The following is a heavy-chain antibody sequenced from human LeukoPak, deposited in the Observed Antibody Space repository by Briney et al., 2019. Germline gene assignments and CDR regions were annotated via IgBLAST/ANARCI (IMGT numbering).Heavy chain of an antibody. V-gene: IGHV4-38-2*01. Sequence: SETLSLTCAVSGYSISSGYYWGWIRQPPGKGLEWIGSIYHSGSTYYNPSLKSRGTISVDTSKNQFSLKLSSVTAADTAVYYCAGASYDSSGVHWGQGTLVTVSS. CDR1: GYSISSGYY. CDR2: IYHSGST. CDR3: AGASYDSSGVH. J-gene: IGHJ4*02. D-gene: IGHD3-22*01.